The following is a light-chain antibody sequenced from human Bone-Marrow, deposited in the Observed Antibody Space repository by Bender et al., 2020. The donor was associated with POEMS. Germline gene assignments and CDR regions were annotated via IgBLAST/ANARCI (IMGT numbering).Light chain of an antibody. CDR3: MSYTTSSPSWV. Sequence: QSALTQPASVSGSPGQSITISCTGTSSDVGNYNFVSLYQQYQGKVPKVIIYDVNERPSGASSRFSGSKSGNTASLTISGLQAEDEAEYYCMSYTTSSPSWVFGGGTKVTVL. CDR1: SSDVGNYNF. J-gene: IGLJ3*02. CDR2: DVN. V-gene: IGLV2-14*03.